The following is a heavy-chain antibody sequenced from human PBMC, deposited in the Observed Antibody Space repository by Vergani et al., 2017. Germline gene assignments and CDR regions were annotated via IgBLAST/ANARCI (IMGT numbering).Heavy chain of an antibody. CDR1: GGSLDIHSQT. CDR2: IDVKGNS. CDR3: VRVLHTSYILGAFDI. V-gene: IGHV4-61*02. D-gene: IGHD2-21*01. J-gene: IGHJ3*02. Sequence: QLQLQESGPGLVKPSQTLSLTCSFSGGSLDIHSQTWGWIRQPAGEGVEWIGLIDVKGNSNFSPSLESRVTMSADASRGRFSLNLRSVTTSDTAVYYCVRVLHTSYILGAFDIWGQGIKVTVSS.